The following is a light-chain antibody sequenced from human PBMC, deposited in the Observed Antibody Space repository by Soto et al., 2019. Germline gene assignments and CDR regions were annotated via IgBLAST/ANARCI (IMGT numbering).Light chain of an antibody. Sequence: DIQMTQSPSSLSASVEARVIITCXSSQSISNHLNWYQQKPGKAPKLLIFAASSLHSGVPSRFSGSGFGTDFTLTISSLQTEDFATYYCQQNYSPPPITFGQGTRLEI. CDR3: QQNYSPPPIT. CDR2: AAS. CDR1: QSISNH. V-gene: IGKV1-39*01. J-gene: IGKJ5*01.